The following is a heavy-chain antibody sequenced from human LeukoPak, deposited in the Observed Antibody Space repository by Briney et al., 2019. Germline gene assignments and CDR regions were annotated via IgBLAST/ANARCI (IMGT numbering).Heavy chain of an antibody. J-gene: IGHJ5*02. V-gene: IGHV3-21*01. D-gene: IGHD2-15*01. CDR1: GFTFSSYS. Sequence: KSGGSLRLSCAASGFTFSSYSMNWVRQAPGKGLEGVSSISSSSSYIYYADSVKGRFTISRDNAKNSLYLQMNSLRAEDTAVYYCARDPLHCSGGSCYPWGQGTLVTVSS. CDR3: ARDPLHCSGGSCYP. CDR2: ISSSSSYI.